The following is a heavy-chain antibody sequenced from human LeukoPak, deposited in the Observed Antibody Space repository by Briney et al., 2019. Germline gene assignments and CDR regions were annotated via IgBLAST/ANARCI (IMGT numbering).Heavy chain of an antibody. CDR1: GGTFSSYA. Sequence: GASVKVSCKASGGTFSSYAISWVRQAPGQGLEWMGWMNPKTGNTGSAQKFQGRVTITGNTSISTAYMELSSLRSEDTAVYYCVRIYYSNAFDIWGQGTMGTVSS. V-gene: IGHV1-8*03. CDR3: VRIYYSNAFDI. CDR2: MNPKTGNT. D-gene: IGHD4-11*01. J-gene: IGHJ3*02.